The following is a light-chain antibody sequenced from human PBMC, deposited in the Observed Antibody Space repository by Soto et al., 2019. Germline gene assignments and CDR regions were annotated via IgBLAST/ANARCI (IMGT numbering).Light chain of an antibody. CDR1: QSVSTT. CDR2: SAS. J-gene: IGKJ1*01. Sequence: EIVMTQSPGTLSVSPGETATLSCRASQSVSTTVAWYQQKSGQAPRLLIYSASTRAIGVPARFSGSGSGTDFTLTITSLQSADFGVYYCQQYKDWPTTFGQGTKVDNK. V-gene: IGKV3-15*01. CDR3: QQYKDWPTT.